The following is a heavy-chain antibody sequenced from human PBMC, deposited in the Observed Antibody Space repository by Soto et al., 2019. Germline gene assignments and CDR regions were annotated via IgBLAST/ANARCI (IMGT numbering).Heavy chain of an antibody. CDR3: TANYNGSGQKAGYYYYMDV. CDR2: IKSKTDGGTT. J-gene: IGHJ6*03. D-gene: IGHD3-10*01. V-gene: IGHV3-15*01. CDR1: VFTISNAW. Sequence: EVQLVESGGGLVKPGGSLRLSCAASVFTISNAWMSCVRQAPGKGLEWVGRIKSKTDGGTTDYAAPVKGRLTISRADSRNTLYLQMKSRKTEDIAVYNCTANYNGSGQKAGYYYYMDVWDNGTTVTF.